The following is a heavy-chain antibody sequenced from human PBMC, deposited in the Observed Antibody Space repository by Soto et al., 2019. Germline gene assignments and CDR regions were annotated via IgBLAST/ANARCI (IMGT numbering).Heavy chain of an antibody. Sequence: QVQLVQSGAEVKKPGASVKVSCKASGYTFTSYGISWVRQAPGQGLEWMGWISAYNGNTNYAQKLQGRVTMTTDTSTSTGDMELRSLRSDDTAVYYCARAERWLQSDLGGDDYWGQGTLVTVSS. D-gene: IGHD5-12*01. J-gene: IGHJ4*02. CDR2: ISAYNGNT. CDR3: ARAERWLQSDLGGDDY. V-gene: IGHV1-18*01. CDR1: GYTFTSYG.